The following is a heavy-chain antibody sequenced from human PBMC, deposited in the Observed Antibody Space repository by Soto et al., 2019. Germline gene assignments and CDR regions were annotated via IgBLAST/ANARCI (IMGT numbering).Heavy chain of an antibody. CDR3: ARLFCSSSSCLTPSWFDP. Sequence: QVQLQESGPGLVKPSGTLSLTCAVSGGSISSNNWWSWVRQAPGPGLEWIGDIFHSGSTNYNPSLKSLVTISVDKSKNQFSLKLSSVTAADTAMYYCARLFCSSSSCLTPSWFDPWGQGTLVTVSS. CDR1: GGSISSNNW. J-gene: IGHJ5*02. V-gene: IGHV4-4*02. D-gene: IGHD2-2*01. CDR2: IFHSGST.